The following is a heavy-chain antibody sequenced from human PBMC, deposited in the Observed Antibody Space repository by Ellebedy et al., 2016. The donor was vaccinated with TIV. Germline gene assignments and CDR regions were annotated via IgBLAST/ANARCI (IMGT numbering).Heavy chain of an antibody. Sequence: GESLKISCAASGFTFSGYYMSWFRQAPGKGPEWVSYISYSGDLMYYADSVKGRFTTSRDNAENSLYLQMNSLRAEDTAVYYCARPQDYGDYVSWYFDLWGRGTLVTVSS. CDR1: GFTFSGYY. D-gene: IGHD4-17*01. CDR3: ARPQDYGDYVSWYFDL. V-gene: IGHV3-11*04. CDR2: ISYSGDLM. J-gene: IGHJ2*01.